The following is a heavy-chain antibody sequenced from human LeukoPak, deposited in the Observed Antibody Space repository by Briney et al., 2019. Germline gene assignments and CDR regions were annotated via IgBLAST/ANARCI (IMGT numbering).Heavy chain of an antibody. CDR3: AKGNSRCYYGSAEGDY. D-gene: IGHD3-10*01. CDR1: GFTFSSYA. Sequence: GGSLRLSCAASGFTFSSYAMSWVRQAPGKGLEWVSAISGSGGSTYYADSVKGRFTISRDNSKNTLYLQMNSLRAEDTAVYYCAKGNSRCYYGSAEGDYWGQGTLVTVSS. V-gene: IGHV3-23*01. CDR2: ISGSGGST. J-gene: IGHJ4*02.